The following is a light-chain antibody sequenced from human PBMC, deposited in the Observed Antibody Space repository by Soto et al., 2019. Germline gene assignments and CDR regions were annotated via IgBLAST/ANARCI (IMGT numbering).Light chain of an antibody. Sequence: DIQMIQSPSPLSASAGDRVTITCRASQSINRWLAWYQQKPGKAPKLLINDASSLESGVPSRFSGSGSGTEFTLTITSLQPDDFAAYYWQQFHSFPFTVGRATRLDVK. J-gene: IGKJ5*01. CDR3: QQFHSFPFT. CDR2: DAS. V-gene: IGKV1-5*01. CDR1: QSINRW.